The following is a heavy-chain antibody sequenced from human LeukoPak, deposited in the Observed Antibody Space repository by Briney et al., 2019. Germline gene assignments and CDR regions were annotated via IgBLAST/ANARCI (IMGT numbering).Heavy chain of an antibody. Sequence: SETLSLTCTVSGGSINSGSYYWSWIRQPAGKGLEWIGRIYTSGSTNYNPSLKSRVTISVDTSKNQFSLKLSSVAAADTAVYYCASSTVVTQVGYWGQGTLVTVSS. D-gene: IGHD4-23*01. CDR1: GGSINSGSYY. CDR3: ASSTVVTQVGY. CDR2: IYTSGST. J-gene: IGHJ4*02. V-gene: IGHV4-61*02.